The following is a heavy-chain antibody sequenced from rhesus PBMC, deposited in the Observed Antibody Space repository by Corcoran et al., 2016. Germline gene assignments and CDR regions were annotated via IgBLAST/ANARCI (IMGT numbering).Heavy chain of an antibody. CDR1: GSTFTDYS. D-gene: IGHD4-23*01. CDR3: ARQGVYSNYDFSY. V-gene: IGHV1S2*01. Sequence: QVQLVQSGAEVQKPGASVTVSYKGSGSTFTDYSIPLVLQAPRQGLERMGWINPYKGKPKYAQKFQGRVTMTRDTSTSTAYMELSSLRSEDTAVYYCARQGVYSNYDFSYWGQGVLVTVSS. J-gene: IGHJ4*01. CDR2: INPYKGKP.